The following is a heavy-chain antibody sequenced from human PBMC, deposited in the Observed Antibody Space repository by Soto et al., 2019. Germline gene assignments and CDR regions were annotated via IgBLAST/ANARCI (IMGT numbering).Heavy chain of an antibody. Sequence: PSETLSLTWTVSRGSLSSSSYYWGWIRQPPGKGLEWIGSIYVSGSTYYTPSLTSRVTISADTSKNQCTLKLSSVNAADPAVYYCARPKSYDVSSHFDYWRQGTVDTVSS. CDR2: IYVSGST. V-gene: IGHV4-39*01. CDR3: ARPKSYDVSSHFDY. CDR1: RGSLSSSSYY. D-gene: IGHD3-22*01. J-gene: IGHJ4*02.